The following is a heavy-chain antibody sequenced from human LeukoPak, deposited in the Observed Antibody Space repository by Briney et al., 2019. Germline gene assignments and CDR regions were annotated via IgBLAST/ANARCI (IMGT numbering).Heavy chain of an antibody. CDR2: VHYSGTT. D-gene: IGHD4-17*01. Sequence: SETPSLTCTVSDGFITNYYWSWVRQPPGKGLEFIGYVHYSGTTNYNPSLRSRVTISIDTSKKHFFLKLNSVTAADTAVYYCATGYGDFRVEGRYFYSWGQGTLVTVSS. J-gene: IGHJ4*02. CDR1: DGFITNYY. V-gene: IGHV4-59*01. CDR3: ATGYGDFRVEGRYFYS.